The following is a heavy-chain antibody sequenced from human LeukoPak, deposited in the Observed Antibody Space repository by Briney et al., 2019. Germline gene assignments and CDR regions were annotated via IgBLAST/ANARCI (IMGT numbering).Heavy chain of an antibody. CDR1: GYTFTSYD. Sequence: GASVKVSGKASGYTFTSYDINWVRQATGQGLEWMGWMNPNSGNTGYAQKFQGRVTMTRNTSISTAYMELSSLRSEDTAVYYCARGRSSSAPDDDYWGQGTLVTVSS. CDR3: ARGRSSSAPDDDY. V-gene: IGHV1-8*01. J-gene: IGHJ4*02. D-gene: IGHD6-6*01. CDR2: MNPNSGNT.